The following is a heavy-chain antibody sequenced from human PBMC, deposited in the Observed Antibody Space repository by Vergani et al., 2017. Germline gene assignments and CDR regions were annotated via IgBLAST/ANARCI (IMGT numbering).Heavy chain of an antibody. D-gene: IGHD2-15*01. J-gene: IGHJ6*02. CDR1: GGSISSSSYY. CDR3: ARDRVAAPDYYYYGMDV. Sequence: QVQLQESGPGLVKPSGTLSLTCAVSGGSISSSSYYWGWIRQPPGKGLEWIGSIYYSGSTYYNPSLKSRVTISVDTSKNQFSLKLSSVTAADTAVYYCARDRVAAPDYYYYGMDVWGQGTTVTVSS. V-gene: IGHV4-39*02. CDR2: IYYSGST.